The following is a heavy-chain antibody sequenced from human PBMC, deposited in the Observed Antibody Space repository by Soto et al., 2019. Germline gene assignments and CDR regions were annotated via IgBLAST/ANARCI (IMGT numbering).Heavy chain of an antibody. CDR3: ARAPSPQTVDTAMVPWYYYYGMDV. CDR1: GFTFSSYA. Sequence: GGSLRLSCAASGFTFSSYAMHWVRQAPGKGLEWVAVISYDGSNKYYADSVKGRFTISRDNSKNTLYLQMNSLRAEDTAVYYCARAPSPQTVDTAMVPWYYYYGMDVWGQGTTVTVSS. V-gene: IGHV3-30-3*01. CDR2: ISYDGSNK. D-gene: IGHD5-18*01. J-gene: IGHJ6*02.